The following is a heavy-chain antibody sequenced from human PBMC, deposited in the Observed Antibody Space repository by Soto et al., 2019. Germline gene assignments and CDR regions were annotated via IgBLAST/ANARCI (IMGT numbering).Heavy chain of an antibody. CDR2: IYYSGST. V-gene: IGHV4-31*03. CDR3: ARDLGVQPGLLGAVRYFDL. J-gene: IGHJ2*01. D-gene: IGHD6-13*01. Sequence: SETLSLTCTVSGGSISSGGYYWSWIRQHPGKGLEWIGYIYYSGSTYYNPSLKSRVTISVDTSKNQFSLKLSSVTAADTAVYYCARDLGVQPGLLGAVRYFDLWGRGTLVTVSS. CDR1: GGSISSGGYY.